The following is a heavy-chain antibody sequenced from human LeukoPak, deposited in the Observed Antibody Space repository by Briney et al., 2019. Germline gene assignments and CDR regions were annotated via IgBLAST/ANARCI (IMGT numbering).Heavy chain of an antibody. J-gene: IGHJ4*02. D-gene: IGHD1-26*01. Sequence: GSLRLSCAASGFTFSSYNMNWVRQAPGKGLEWVSYISSSSSTVYYADSVKGRFTISRDNAKNTLHLQMKSLTVEDTAVYYCAKGGSYTIDYWGQGILVSVSS. CDR1: GFTFSSYN. V-gene: IGHV3-48*04. CDR2: ISSSSSTV. CDR3: AKGGSYTIDY.